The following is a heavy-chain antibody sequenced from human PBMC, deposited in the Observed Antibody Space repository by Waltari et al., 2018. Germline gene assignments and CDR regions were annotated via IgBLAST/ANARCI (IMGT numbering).Heavy chain of an antibody. J-gene: IGHJ4*02. CDR1: GYSINSGYY. CDR3: SRQVLGYCTSAACRRLES. CDR2: IYHAGDT. Sequence: QVQLQEPGPGLVKPSETLSLTCDVSGYSINSGYYWGWIRQSPGKGLEWIATIYHAGDTFYNPSLKSRVTISMDTSKNQLSLKLNSVTAADTAVYFCSRQVLGYCTSAACRRLESWGQGTLVTVSS. V-gene: IGHV4-38-2*01. D-gene: IGHD2-2*03.